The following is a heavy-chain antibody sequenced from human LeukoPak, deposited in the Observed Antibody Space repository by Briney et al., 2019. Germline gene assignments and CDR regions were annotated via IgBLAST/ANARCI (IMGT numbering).Heavy chain of an antibody. D-gene: IGHD2-8*01. V-gene: IGHV3-23*01. CDR1: GFTFSSYA. J-gene: IGHJ4*02. CDR3: ARDLGYCTNGVCHTRFDY. Sequence: GGSLRLSCAASGFTFSSYAMSWVRQAPGKGLEWVSGISGSGGSTYYADSVKGRFTISRDNSKNTLYLQMNSLRAEDTAVYYCARDLGYCTNGVCHTRFDYWGQGTLVAVSS. CDR2: ISGSGGST.